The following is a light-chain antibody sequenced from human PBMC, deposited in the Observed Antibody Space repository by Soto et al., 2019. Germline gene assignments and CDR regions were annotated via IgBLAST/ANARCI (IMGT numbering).Light chain of an antibody. CDR2: GAS. Sequence: EIVLTQSPGTLSSSPGERATLSCRASQSVSSNYLAWYPRKPGQAPRLLIYGASNRATDIPYRCIGSGAGTDFTLTSTRLEPDDFAMYYCQQYGGSPPTFGQGTKVEIK. V-gene: IGKV3-20*01. J-gene: IGKJ1*01. CDR3: QQYGGSPPT. CDR1: QSVSSNY.